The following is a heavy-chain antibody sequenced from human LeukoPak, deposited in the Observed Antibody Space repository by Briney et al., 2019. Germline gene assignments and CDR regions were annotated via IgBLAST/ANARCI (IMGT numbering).Heavy chain of an antibody. CDR3: ARRVPRGTKGRPGRIDY. CDR1: GGSFSGYY. J-gene: IGHJ4*02. CDR2: INHSGST. D-gene: IGHD2-2*01. V-gene: IGHV4-34*01. Sequence: SETLSLTCAVYGGSFSGYYWSWIRQPPGKGLEWIGEINHSGSTNYNPSLKSRVTISVDTSKNQFSLKLSSVTAADTAVYYCARRVPRGTKGRPGRIDYWGQGTLVTVSS.